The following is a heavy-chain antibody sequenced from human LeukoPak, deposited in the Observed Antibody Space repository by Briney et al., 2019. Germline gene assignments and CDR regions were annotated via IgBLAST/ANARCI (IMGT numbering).Heavy chain of an antibody. D-gene: IGHD6-13*01. CDR2: IWYDGSNK. V-gene: IGHV3-33*08. J-gene: IGHJ3*02. Sequence: GGSLRLSCAASGFTVSSNYMSWVRQAPGKGLEWVAVIWYDGSNKYYADSVKGRFTISRDNSKNTLYLQMNSLRAEDTAVYYCARASMTGGAAGPLDAFDIWGQGTMVTVSS. CDR3: ARASMTGGAAGPLDAFDI. CDR1: GFTVSSNY.